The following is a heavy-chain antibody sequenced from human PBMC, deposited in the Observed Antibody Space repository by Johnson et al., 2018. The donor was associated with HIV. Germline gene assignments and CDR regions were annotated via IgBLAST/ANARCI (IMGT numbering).Heavy chain of an antibody. CDR1: GFTFRTFP. V-gene: IGHV3-30*04. D-gene: IGHD6-13*01. CDR3: AKDGGYISIWFSTPDAFDI. J-gene: IGHJ3*02. Sequence: QVQLVESGGGVVQPGRSLRLSCAASGFTFRTFPMHWVRQAPGKGLEWMAFISYNEDKKYYADSVKGRFTISRDNARNSRYLQMNSLRAEDTAVYYCAKDGGYISIWFSTPDAFDIWGQGTMVTVSS. CDR2: ISYNEDKK.